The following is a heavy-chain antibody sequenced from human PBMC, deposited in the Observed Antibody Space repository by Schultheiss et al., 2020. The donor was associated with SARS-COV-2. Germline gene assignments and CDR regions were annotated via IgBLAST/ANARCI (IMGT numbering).Heavy chain of an antibody. V-gene: IGHV3-23*01. CDR3: AKGLRSGSYYNNYYFDY. CDR2: ISGSGGST. CDR1: GFTFSSYA. J-gene: IGHJ4*02. D-gene: IGHD3-10*02. Sequence: GGSLRLSCAASGFTFSSYAMSWVRQAPGKGLEWVSAISGSGGSTHYADSVKGRFTISRDNSKNTLYLQMNSLRAEDTALYYCAKGLRSGSYYNNYYFDYWGQGTLVTVSS.